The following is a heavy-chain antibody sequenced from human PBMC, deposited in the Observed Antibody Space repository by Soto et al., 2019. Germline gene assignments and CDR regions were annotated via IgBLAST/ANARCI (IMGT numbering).Heavy chain of an antibody. J-gene: IGHJ4*02. Sequence: ASVKVSCKASGYTFTGYYMHWVRQAPGQGLEWMGWINPNSGGTNYAQKFQGWVTMTRDTSISTAYMELSRLRSDDTAVYYCARDKDYCSGGSCYRCFDYWGQGTLVTVSS. V-gene: IGHV1-2*04. CDR1: GYTFTGYY. CDR3: ARDKDYCSGGSCYRCFDY. CDR2: INPNSGGT. D-gene: IGHD2-15*01.